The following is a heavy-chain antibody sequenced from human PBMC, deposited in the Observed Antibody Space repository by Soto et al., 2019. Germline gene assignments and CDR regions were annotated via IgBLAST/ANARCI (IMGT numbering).Heavy chain of an antibody. J-gene: IGHJ3*02. V-gene: IGHV4-34*01. CDR2: IHHSGRT. CDR1: GGSFSGYY. CDR3: ARGECSSNYCFTRWALDI. Sequence: SETLSLTCAVYGGSFSGYYWTWIRQTPGKGLEWIGEIHHSGRTNYNPSLKSRVSISADTSKTQFSPNLTSVTAADTAVYYCARGECSSNYCFTRWALDIWGQGTVVTVSS. D-gene: IGHD2-2*01.